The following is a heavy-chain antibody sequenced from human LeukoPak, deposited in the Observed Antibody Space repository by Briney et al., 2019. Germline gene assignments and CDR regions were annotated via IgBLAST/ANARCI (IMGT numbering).Heavy chain of an antibody. CDR2: ISSSSYI. D-gene: IGHD6-13*01. CDR1: GFTFSSYS. V-gene: IGHV3-21*01. Sequence: SGGSLRLSCAASGFTFSSYSMNWVRQAPGKGLEWVSSISSSSYIYYADSVKGRFTISRDNAKNSLYLQMNSLRAEDTAVYYCARTYTGIAAAANFDYWGQGTLVTVSS. CDR3: ARTYTGIAAAANFDY. J-gene: IGHJ4*02.